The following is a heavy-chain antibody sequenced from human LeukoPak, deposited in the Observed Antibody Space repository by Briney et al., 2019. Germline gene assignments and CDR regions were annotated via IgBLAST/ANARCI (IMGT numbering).Heavy chain of an antibody. CDR1: GYTFTGYY. Sequence: ASVKVSCKASGYTFTGYYMHWVRQAPGQGLEWMGWINPNSGGTNYAQKFQGRVTMTRDTSISTAYMELSRLRSDDTAVYYCARGYCSGGDCYEFDYWGQGTLVTVSS. V-gene: IGHV1-2*02. D-gene: IGHD2-15*01. J-gene: IGHJ4*02. CDR3: ARGYCSGGDCYEFDY. CDR2: INPNSGGT.